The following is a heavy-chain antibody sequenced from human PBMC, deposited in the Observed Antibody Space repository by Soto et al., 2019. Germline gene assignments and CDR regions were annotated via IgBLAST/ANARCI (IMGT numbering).Heavy chain of an antibody. D-gene: IGHD5-12*01. J-gene: IGHJ4*02. CDR1: GFTVSSNY. CDR3: ARESKYSGYALDY. CDR2: IYSGGST. V-gene: IGHV3-66*01. Sequence: GGSLRLSCAASGFTVSSNYMSWVRQAPGKGLEWVSVIYSGGSTYYADSVKGRFTISRDNSKNTLYLQMNSLRAEDTAVYYCARESKYSGYALDYWGQGTLVTVSS.